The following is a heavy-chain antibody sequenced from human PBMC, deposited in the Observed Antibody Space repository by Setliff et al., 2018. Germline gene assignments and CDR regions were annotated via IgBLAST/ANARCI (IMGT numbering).Heavy chain of an antibody. CDR2: INTGNANT. CDR1: GYTFTNYA. Sequence: ASVKVSCKASGYTFTNYAIHWVRQAPGQRPEWMGWINTGNANTKYSQKFQGRVTITRDASASTAYMELRSLRSDDTAVYYCARDLLYSGSYFGYYYGMDVWGQGTTVTVSS. CDR3: ARDLLYSGSYFGYYYGMDV. V-gene: IGHV1-3*04. D-gene: IGHD1-26*01. J-gene: IGHJ6*02.